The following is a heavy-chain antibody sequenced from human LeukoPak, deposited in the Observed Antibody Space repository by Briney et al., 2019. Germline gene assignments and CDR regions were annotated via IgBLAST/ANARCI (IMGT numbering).Heavy chain of an antibody. J-gene: IGHJ4*02. D-gene: IGHD2-15*01. Sequence: PSETLSLTCAVYGGSFSGYYWSWIRQPPGKGLEWIGEINHSGSTNYNPSLKSRVTISVDTSKNQFSLKLSSVTAADTAVYYCASRGWYLHYFDYWDQGTLVTVSS. CDR2: INHSGST. CDR1: GGSFSGYY. CDR3: ASRGWYLHYFDY. V-gene: IGHV4-34*01.